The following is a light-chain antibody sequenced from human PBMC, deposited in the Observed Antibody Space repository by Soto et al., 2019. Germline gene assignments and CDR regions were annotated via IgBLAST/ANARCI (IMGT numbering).Light chain of an antibody. J-gene: IGKJ4*01. CDR3: QQYGRSPRVT. CDR1: QSVSSSY. V-gene: IGKV3-20*01. CDR2: GAS. Sequence: EIVLTQSPGTLSLSPGERATLSCRASQSVSSSYLAWYQQKPGQAPRLLIYGASSRATGIPDRFSGSGSGTDFTLTISRREPEDFSVYYCQQYGRSPRVTFGGGTKVEIK.